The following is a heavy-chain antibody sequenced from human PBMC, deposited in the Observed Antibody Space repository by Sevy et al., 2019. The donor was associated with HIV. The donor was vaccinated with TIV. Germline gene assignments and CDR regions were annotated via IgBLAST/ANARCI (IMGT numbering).Heavy chain of an antibody. CDR3: AREGCTKPHDY. J-gene: IGHJ4*02. CDR1: GFSYSSYG. D-gene: IGHD2-8*01. Sequence: GGSLRLSCAASGFSYSSYGMHWVRQAPGKGLEWVAYIQYDGSNKDYADSVKGRFTISRDNSKNSLYLQMNNLRAEDTAVYYCAREGCTKPHDYWGQGTLVTVSS. V-gene: IGHV3-30*02. CDR2: IQYDGSNK.